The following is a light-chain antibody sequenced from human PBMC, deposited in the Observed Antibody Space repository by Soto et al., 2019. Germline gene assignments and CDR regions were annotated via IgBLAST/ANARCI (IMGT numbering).Light chain of an antibody. J-gene: IGKJ4*01. Sequence: DMRLTQSPSSLSASIGDRVTITCQASHDIATYLNWYQQKPGKPPKLLIYAASTLEKGVPSRFSGSGSGTDFTFTIFTLQPEDFATYDCQEFDYPPPLIFGGGTQVEMK. CDR3: QEFDYPPPLI. CDR2: AAS. CDR1: HDIATY. V-gene: IGKV1-33*01.